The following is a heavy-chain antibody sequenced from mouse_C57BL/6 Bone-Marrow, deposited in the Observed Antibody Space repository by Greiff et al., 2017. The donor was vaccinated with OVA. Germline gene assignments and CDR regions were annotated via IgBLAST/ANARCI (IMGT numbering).Heavy chain of an antibody. V-gene: IGHV1-18*01. CDR2: INPNNGGT. Sequence: EVQLQQSGPELVKPGASVKIPCKASGYTFTDYNMDWVKQSHGKSLEWIGDINPNNGGTIYNQKFKGKATLTVDKSSSTAYMELRSLTSEDTAVYYCARSEYYGSNLFAYWGQGTLVTVSA. CDR1: GYTFTDYN. D-gene: IGHD1-1*01. CDR3: ARSEYYGSNLFAY. J-gene: IGHJ3*01.